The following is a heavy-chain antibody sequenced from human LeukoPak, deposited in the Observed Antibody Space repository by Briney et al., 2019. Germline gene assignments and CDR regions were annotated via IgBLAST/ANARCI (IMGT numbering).Heavy chain of an antibody. V-gene: IGHV1-69*05. Sequence: SVKVSCKASGGTFSSYAISWVRQAPGQGLEWMGGIIPIFGTANYAQKFQGRVTITTDESTSTAYMELSSLRSEDTAVYYCARDRSKNRNTNFGAFDIWGQGTMVTVSS. CDR3: ARDRSKNRNTNFGAFDI. CDR2: IIPIFGTA. D-gene: IGHD3-3*01. J-gene: IGHJ3*02. CDR1: GGTFSSYA.